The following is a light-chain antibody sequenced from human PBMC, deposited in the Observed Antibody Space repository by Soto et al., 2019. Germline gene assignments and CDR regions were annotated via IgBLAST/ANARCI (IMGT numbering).Light chain of an antibody. J-gene: IGLJ7*01. CDR1: KLGERY. CDR2: EDN. V-gene: IGLV3-1*01. Sequence: SYELTQPPSVSVSPGQTASITCSGDKLGERYVCWYQQKPGQSPVVVMYEDNKRPSGIPERFSGSNSGNTATLTISGTQAMDEADCYCQAWDHSIAVFGGGTKLTVL. CDR3: QAWDHSIAV.